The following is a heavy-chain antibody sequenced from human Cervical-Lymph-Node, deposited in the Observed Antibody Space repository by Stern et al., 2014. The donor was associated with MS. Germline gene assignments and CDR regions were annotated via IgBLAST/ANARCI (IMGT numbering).Heavy chain of an antibody. CDR1: GYTFTTYG. J-gene: IGHJ4*02. V-gene: IGHV1-18*01. D-gene: IGHD3-10*02. CDR2: ISTFSGKT. Sequence: QDQLVQSGSEVRKPGASVTVSCTTSGYTFTTYGLSWVRQGPGQGPEWMGWISTFSGKTDYARSLQDRVTMTTNTSTSTVYLEVRSLTSEDTAVYYCARVFGDFDYWGQGTLVTVSS. CDR3: ARVFGDFDY.